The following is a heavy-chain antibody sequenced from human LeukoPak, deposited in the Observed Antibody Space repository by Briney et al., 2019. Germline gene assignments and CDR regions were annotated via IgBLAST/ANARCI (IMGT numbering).Heavy chain of an antibody. CDR3: AKDRGPSGYDHFDY. V-gene: IGHV3-30*02. CDR2: IRYDGSNK. CDR1: GFTFSSYG. Sequence: GGSLRLSCAASGFTFSSYGMHWVRQAPGKGLEWVAFIRYDGSNKYYADSVKGRFTVSRDNSKNTLYLQMNSLRAEDTAVYYCAKDRGPSGYDHFDYWGQGTMVTVSS. D-gene: IGHD5-12*01. J-gene: IGHJ4*02.